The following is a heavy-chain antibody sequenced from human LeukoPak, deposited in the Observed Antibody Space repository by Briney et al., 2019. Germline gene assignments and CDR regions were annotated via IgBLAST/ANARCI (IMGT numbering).Heavy chain of an antibody. V-gene: IGHV1-24*01. D-gene: IGHD6-19*01. CDR3: ATGGWDYFDS. Sequence: ASVKVSCKVSGYTVTELSMHWVRQAPGKGLEWMGGFDPEDGKTIHAQKLQGRVSMPEDTSTDTAYMDLRSLRSEDTAVYYCATGGWDYFDSWGQGTLVTVSS. J-gene: IGHJ4*02. CDR1: GYTVTELS. CDR2: FDPEDGKT.